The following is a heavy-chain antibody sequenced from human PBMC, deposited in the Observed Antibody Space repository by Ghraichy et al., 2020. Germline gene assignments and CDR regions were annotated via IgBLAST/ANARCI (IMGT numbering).Heavy chain of an antibody. V-gene: IGHV1-46*01. D-gene: IGHD1-26*01. CDR2: INPSGGST. CDR1: GYTFTNYY. CDR3: AKDLGGVGALDYFDS. Sequence: ASVKVSCKPSGYTFTNYYMHWVRQAPGQRLEWMGIINPSGGSTSYAQKFQGRVTMTRDTSTSTVYMELSSLRSEDTAVYYCAKDLGGVGALDYFDSWGQGTLVTLSS. J-gene: IGHJ4*02.